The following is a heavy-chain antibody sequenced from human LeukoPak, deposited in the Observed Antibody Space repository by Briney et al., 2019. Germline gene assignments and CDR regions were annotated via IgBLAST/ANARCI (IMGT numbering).Heavy chain of an antibody. Sequence: GGSLRLSCEVSGFTFTDYWMSWVRQAPGKGLELVANIKQEGGEKNYVDSVKGRFTISRENGVYLEVKSVRVEDSAVYYCARISRWGDLSLYRPLDYWGRGTRVTVSS. V-gene: IGHV3-7*01. D-gene: IGHD3-16*02. CDR3: ARISRWGDLSLYRPLDY. J-gene: IGHJ4*02. CDR2: IKQEGGEK. CDR1: GFTFTDYW.